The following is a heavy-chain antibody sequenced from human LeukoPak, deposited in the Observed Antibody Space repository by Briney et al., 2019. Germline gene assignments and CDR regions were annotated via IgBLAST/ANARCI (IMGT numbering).Heavy chain of an antibody. V-gene: IGHV4-59*08. CDR1: GGSNY. CDR3: ARHNDYSRAFDI. Sequence: SETLSLTCTVSGGSNYWTWIRQAPGKGLEWIAYIHYSGSPHYNPSLKSRVTISVDTSKNQLSLKLSSVTAADTAVYYCARHNDYSRAFDIWGQGTMVTVSS. D-gene: IGHD4-11*01. J-gene: IGHJ3*02. CDR2: IHYSGSP.